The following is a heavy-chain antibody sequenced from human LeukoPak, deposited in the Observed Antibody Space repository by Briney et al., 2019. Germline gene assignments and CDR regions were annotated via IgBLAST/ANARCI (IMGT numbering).Heavy chain of an antibody. J-gene: IGHJ4*02. D-gene: IGHD3-9*01. CDR3: AKVRVSLGLTGTELDY. CDR2: ISYDGSDK. V-gene: IGHV3-30*18. Sequence: GRSLRLSCAASGFTFSNYGMHWVRQAPGKGLEWVALISYDGSDKYYADSAKGRFTISRDNSKNTLYLQMNSLRAEDTAVYYCAKVRVSLGLTGTELDYWGQGTLVTVSS. CDR1: GFTFSNYG.